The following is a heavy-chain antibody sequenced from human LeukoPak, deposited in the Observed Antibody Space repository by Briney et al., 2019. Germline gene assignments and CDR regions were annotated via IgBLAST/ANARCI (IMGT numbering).Heavy chain of an antibody. V-gene: IGHV1-46*01. D-gene: IGHD3-10*01. CDR3: ARGFYGSGSYGTFDY. CDR2: INPSGGGT. J-gene: IGHJ4*02. CDR1: GYTFTSYY. Sequence: GASVKVSCKASGYTFTSYYIHWVRQAPGQGLEWMGIINPSGGGTTYAQKFQGRVTMTRDTSTSTVYMELSSLRSEDTAVYYCARGFYGSGSYGTFDYWGQGTLVTVSS.